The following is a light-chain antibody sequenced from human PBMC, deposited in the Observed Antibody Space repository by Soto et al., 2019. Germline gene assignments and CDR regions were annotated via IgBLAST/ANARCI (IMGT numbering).Light chain of an antibody. CDR2: GAS. CDR3: QQSFSIHPT. V-gene: IGKV1-39*01. J-gene: IGKJ1*01. Sequence: DIQMTQSPSPLSASVGDRVTITCRASQTISTYLNWYQQKPGKAPKLLIYGASSLQSGVPSRFSGSGSGTDFTLTISSLQPEDFGTYYCQQSFSIHPTFGQGTKMDI. CDR1: QTISTY.